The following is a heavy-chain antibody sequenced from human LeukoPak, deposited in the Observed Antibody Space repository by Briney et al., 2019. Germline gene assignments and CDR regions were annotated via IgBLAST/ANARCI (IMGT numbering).Heavy chain of an antibody. D-gene: IGHD2-2*01. Sequence: KPSETLSLTCAVYGGSFSGYYWSWIRQHPGKGLEWIGYIYYSGSTYYNPSLKSRVTISVDTSKNQFSLKLSSVTAADTAVYYCARGGDCSSTSCYPHEGFDYWGQGTLVTVSS. CDR3: ARGGDCSSTSCYPHEGFDY. J-gene: IGHJ4*02. CDR2: IYYSGST. CDR1: GGSFSGYY. V-gene: IGHV4-31*11.